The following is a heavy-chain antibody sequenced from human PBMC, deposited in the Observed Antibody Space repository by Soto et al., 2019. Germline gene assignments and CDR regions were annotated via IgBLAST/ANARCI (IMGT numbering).Heavy chain of an antibody. CDR1: GGTFSSYS. J-gene: IGHJ3*02. V-gene: IGHV1-69*13. CDR3: ARNEQLVPDAFDI. Sequence: ASVKVSCKASGGTFSSYSISWVREAPGQGLEWMGGIIPIFGTANYAQKFQGRVTITADESTSTAYMELSSLRSEDTAVYYCARNEQLVPDAFDIWGQGTMVTVSS. CDR2: IIPIFGTA. D-gene: IGHD6-6*01.